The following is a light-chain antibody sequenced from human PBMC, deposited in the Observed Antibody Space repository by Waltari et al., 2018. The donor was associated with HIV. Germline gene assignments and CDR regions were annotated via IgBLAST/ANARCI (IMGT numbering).Light chain of an antibody. CDR3: CSYADTYFVL. J-gene: IGLJ2*01. CDR2: DVN. Sequence: QSALTQPRSVSGSPGQSVTISCTGTSSDVGAYNYVSWYQHHPNKGPKLFIYDVNKRPSGVPDRFSGSKSGNTASLTISGLQAEDEADYYCCSYADTYFVLFGGRTKLTVL. V-gene: IGLV2-11*01. CDR1: SSDVGAYNY.